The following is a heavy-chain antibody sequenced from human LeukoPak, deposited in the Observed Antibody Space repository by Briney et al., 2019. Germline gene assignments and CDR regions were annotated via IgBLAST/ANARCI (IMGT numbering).Heavy chain of an antibody. D-gene: IGHD4-17*01. Sequence: SETLSLTCTVSGGSISIYYGSWLRQPAGKGLEWSGRIYTSGCNNYNPPLKSRVTMSVDTSKNQLSLKLSHVTAADTAVYCCARDRSEYDYGVLIPRQDYYYYYYMDVWGKGTTVTVSS. CDR3: ARDRSEYDYGVLIPRQDYYYYYYMDV. CDR1: GGSISIYY. CDR2: IYTSGCN. J-gene: IGHJ6*03. V-gene: IGHV4-4*07.